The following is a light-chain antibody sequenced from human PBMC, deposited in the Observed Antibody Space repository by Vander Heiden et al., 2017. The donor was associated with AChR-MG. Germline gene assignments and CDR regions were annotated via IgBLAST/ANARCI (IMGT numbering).Light chain of an antibody. V-gene: IGLV2-14*01. Sequence: QSALSQPADESGSPGQSITITCTGSSSDVGGYNYVSWYQQHPGKAPNLLIYEVSNRPSGVSNRFSGAKSGNTASLTITGLQAEDEADYYCSSYTSSSTLWVFGGGTKLTVL. CDR3: SSYTSSSTLWV. CDR2: EVS. J-gene: IGLJ3*02. CDR1: SSDVGGYNY.